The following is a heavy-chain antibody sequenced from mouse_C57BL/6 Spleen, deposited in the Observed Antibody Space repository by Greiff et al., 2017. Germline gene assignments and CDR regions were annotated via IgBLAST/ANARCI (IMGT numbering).Heavy chain of an antibody. CDR1: GYTFTSYW. Sequence: QVQLQQPGAELVRPGTSVKLSCKASGYTFTSYWMHWVKQRPGQGLEWIGVIDPSDSYTNYNQKFKGKATLTVDTSSSTAYMQLSSLTSEDSAGYYCARGEGDFDYWGQGTTLTVSS. CDR2: IDPSDSYT. V-gene: IGHV1-59*01. J-gene: IGHJ2*01. CDR3: ARGEGDFDY.